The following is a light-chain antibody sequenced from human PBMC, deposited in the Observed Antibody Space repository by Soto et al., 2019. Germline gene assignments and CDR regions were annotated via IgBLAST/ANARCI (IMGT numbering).Light chain of an antibody. CDR2: DAS. CDR3: QQRSNWPRPT. J-gene: IGKJ5*01. Sequence: EIVLTQSPATLSLSPGERATLSCRASQSVSSYLAWYQQKPGQAPRLLIYDASNRATGIPARFSGSGSGTDFTHPISSLEPEDFAVYYCQQRSNWPRPTFGQGTRLEIK. V-gene: IGKV3-11*01. CDR1: QSVSSY.